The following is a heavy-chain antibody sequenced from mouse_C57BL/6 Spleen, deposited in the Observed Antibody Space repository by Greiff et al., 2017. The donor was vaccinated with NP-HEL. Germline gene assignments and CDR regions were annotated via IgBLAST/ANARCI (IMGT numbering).Heavy chain of an antibody. V-gene: IGHV1-15*01. CDR1: GYTFTDYE. D-gene: IGHD4-1*01. CDR2: IDPETGGT. Sequence: QVQLKQSGAELVRPGASVTLSCKASGYTFTDYEMHWVKQTPVHGLEWIGAIDPETGGTAYNQKFKGKAILTADKSSSTAYMELRSLTSEDSAVYYCTRWDWDARGDYWGQGTSVTVSS. CDR3: TRWDWDARGDY. J-gene: IGHJ4*01.